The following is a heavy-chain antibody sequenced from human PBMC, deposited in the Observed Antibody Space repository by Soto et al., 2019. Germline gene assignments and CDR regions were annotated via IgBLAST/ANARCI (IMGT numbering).Heavy chain of an antibody. Sequence: QVQLVQSGAEVKKPGSSMKVSCKASGGTFSSYAISWVRQAPGQGLEWMGGIIPIFGTANYAQKFQGRVTITADESTSTAYMELSSLRSEDTAVYYCAREDSSHNVLRYGMDVWGQGTTVTVSS. CDR3: AREDSSHNVLRYGMDV. J-gene: IGHJ6*02. V-gene: IGHV1-69*01. CDR2: IIPIFGTA. D-gene: IGHD3-3*01. CDR1: GGTFSSYA.